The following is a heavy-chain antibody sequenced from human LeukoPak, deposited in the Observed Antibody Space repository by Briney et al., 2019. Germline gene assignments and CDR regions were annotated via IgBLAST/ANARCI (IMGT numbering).Heavy chain of an antibody. CDR3: ARDRCSGGSCYEIAFDI. D-gene: IGHD2-15*01. J-gene: IGHJ3*02. CDR2: ISSSGSTI. V-gene: IGHV3-48*03. CDR1: GFTFSSYE. Sequence: PGGSLRLSCAASGFTFSSYEMNWVRQAPGKGLEWVSYISSSGSTIYYADSVKGRFTISRDNAKNSLYLQMNSLRAEDTAVYYCARDRCSGGSCYEIAFDIWGQGTMVTVSS.